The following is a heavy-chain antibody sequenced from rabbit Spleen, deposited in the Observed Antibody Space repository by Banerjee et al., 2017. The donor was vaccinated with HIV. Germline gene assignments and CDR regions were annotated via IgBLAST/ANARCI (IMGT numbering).Heavy chain of an antibody. CDR1: GFSLSSYY. J-gene: IGHJ6*01. D-gene: IGHD8-1*01. CDR3: ARDTGSSFSSYGMDL. V-gene: IGHV1S45*01. Sequence: QQQLEESGGGLVKPGGTLTLTCKVSGFSLSSYYMCWVRQAPGKGLELIASIATNYGNPYYASWVNGRFTISKTSSTTVTLQMTSLTVADTATYFCARDTGSSFSSYGMDLWGPGTLVTVS. CDR2: IATNYGNP.